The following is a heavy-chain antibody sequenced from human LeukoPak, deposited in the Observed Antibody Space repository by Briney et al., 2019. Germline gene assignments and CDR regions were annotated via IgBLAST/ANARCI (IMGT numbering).Heavy chain of an antibody. CDR3: ARGGLFRYGGTSGDY. V-gene: IGHV3-53*01. Sequence: GGSLRLSCAASGFTVSGNYMSWVRQAPGKGLEWVSVIYSGGNTYYADSVKGRFTISRDNAKNSLYLHMSSLRGDDMAVYYCARGGLFRYGGTSGDYWGQGTLVTVSS. D-gene: IGHD4/OR15-4a*01. CDR1: GFTVSGNY. J-gene: IGHJ4*02. CDR2: IYSGGNT.